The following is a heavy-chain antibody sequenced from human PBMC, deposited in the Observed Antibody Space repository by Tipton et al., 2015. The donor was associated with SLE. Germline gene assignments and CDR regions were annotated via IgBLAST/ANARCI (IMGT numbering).Heavy chain of an antibody. V-gene: IGHV4-59*01. J-gene: IGHJ3*02. CDR1: GGSFSGYY. D-gene: IGHD2-15*01. CDR3: ARDGEYCSGGSCYRTFDI. CDR2: IYYSGST. Sequence: TLSLTCAIYGGSFSGYYCSWIRQPPGKGLECIGYIYYSGSTNYNPSLKSRVTISVDTSKNQFSLKLSSVTAADTAVYYRARDGEYCSGGSCYRTFDIWGQGTMVTVSS.